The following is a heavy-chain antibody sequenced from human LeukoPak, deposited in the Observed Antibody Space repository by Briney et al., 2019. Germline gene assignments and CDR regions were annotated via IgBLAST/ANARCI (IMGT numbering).Heavy chain of an antibody. CDR2: IWYDGRDK. V-gene: IGHV3-30*02. Sequence: GGSLRLSCAASGFTFSGCGMHWVRQAPGKRLEWVAFIWYDGRDKYYADSVKGRFTISRDNSKNTLYLQMNSLRAEDTAMYYCAKDPYSYGSYFDYWGQGTLVTVSS. CDR3: AKDPYSYGSYFDY. D-gene: IGHD5-18*01. J-gene: IGHJ4*02. CDR1: GFTFSGCG.